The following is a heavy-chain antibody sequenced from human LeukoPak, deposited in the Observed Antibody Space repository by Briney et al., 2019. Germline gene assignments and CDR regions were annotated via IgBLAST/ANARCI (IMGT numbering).Heavy chain of an antibody. J-gene: IGHJ4*02. CDR3: ARDFIYGGRLFDY. D-gene: IGHD4/OR15-4a*01. V-gene: IGHV1-18*01. CDR1: GYIFTRYG. CDR2: ISAYNGNT. Sequence: ASVKVSCKASGYIFTRYGISWVRQAPGQGLEWMGWISAYNGNTNYAQKFQGRVTMTTETSTNTAYMELRSLRSDDTAVYYCARDFIYGGRLFDYWGQGTLVTVSS.